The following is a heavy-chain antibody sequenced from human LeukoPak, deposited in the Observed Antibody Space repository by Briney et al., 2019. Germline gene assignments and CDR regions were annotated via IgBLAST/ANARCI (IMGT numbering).Heavy chain of an antibody. Sequence: GGSLRLSCAASGFTFSNFAMAWVRQAPGKGLEWVSLITGTSGRTYYAASVKGRFTISRDNSKNTVYLQMTSLRPEDTAAYYCASRAGMVVSDYWGQGTLVTVSS. V-gene: IGHV3-23*01. CDR2: ITGTSGRT. CDR1: GFTFSNFA. J-gene: IGHJ4*02. CDR3: ASRAGMVVSDY. D-gene: IGHD2-15*01.